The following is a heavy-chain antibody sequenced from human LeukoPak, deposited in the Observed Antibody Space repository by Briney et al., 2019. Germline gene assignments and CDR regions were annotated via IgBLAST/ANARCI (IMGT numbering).Heavy chain of an antibody. D-gene: IGHD3-22*01. V-gene: IGHV3-30-3*01. Sequence: GGSLRLSCAASGFTFSRYAMHWVRQAAGKGLAWVEVISYDGSNKYYADSVKGRFTISRDSSKNTLYLQMNSLRAEDTAVYYCASHYDTSGYHYFDFRGQGALVTVSS. CDR1: GFTFSRYA. CDR3: ASHYDTSGYHYFDF. J-gene: IGHJ4*02. CDR2: ISYDGSNK.